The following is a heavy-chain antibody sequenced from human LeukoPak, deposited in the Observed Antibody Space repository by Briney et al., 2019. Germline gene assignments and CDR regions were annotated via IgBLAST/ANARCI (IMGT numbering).Heavy chain of an antibody. CDR2: INYSGST. CDR3: ARQAIGFGEFHFDF. J-gene: IGHJ4*02. V-gene: IGHV4-39*01. CDR1: GGSISSSSYY. D-gene: IGHD3-10*01. Sequence: SETLSLTCTVSGGSISSSSYYWGWIRQPPGKGLEWIGSINYSGSTNYNSSLKSRVTISVDTSKNQFSLKLSSVTAADTAVYYCARQAIGFGEFHFDFWGQGTLVTVSP.